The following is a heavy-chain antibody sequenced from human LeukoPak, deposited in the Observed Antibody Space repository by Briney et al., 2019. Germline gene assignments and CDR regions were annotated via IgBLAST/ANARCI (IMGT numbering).Heavy chain of an antibody. CDR2: IYPGDSDI. J-gene: IGHJ5*02. Sequence: GESLKISCKGSGYRFTSYWIAWVRQMPGKGLEWKGIIYPGDSDIRYSPSFQGQVTISADKSISTAYLQWSSLKASDTAMYYCARRGDYYDTSNWFDPWGQGTLVTVSS. CDR1: GYRFTSYW. D-gene: IGHD3-22*01. V-gene: IGHV5-51*01. CDR3: ARRGDYYDTSNWFDP.